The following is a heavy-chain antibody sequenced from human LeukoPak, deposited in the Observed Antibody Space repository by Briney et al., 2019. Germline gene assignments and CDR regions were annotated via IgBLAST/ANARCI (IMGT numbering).Heavy chain of an antibody. CDR3: ATVISSSSSEPTFDY. J-gene: IGHJ4*02. Sequence: ASVKVSCKVSGYTLTELSMHWVRQAPGKGLEWMGGFDPEDGETIYAQKFQGRVTMTEDTSTDTAYMELSSLRSEDTAVYYCATVISSSSSEPTFDYWGQGTLVTVSS. V-gene: IGHV1-24*01. D-gene: IGHD6-6*01. CDR1: GYTLTELS. CDR2: FDPEDGET.